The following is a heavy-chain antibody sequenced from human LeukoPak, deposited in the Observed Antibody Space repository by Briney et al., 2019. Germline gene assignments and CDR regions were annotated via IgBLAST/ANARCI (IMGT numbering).Heavy chain of an antibody. CDR3: ARLLAGCPGGRCRAHFDY. J-gene: IGHJ4*02. CDR2: IYYGGST. Sequence: SETLSLTCSVSGDSINSNYWSWVRQPPGKGLEWVGYIYYGGSTNYNPSLKSRVSMSVDTSKNEFSLNLSSVTAADTAVYHCARLLAGCPGGRCRAHFDYWGQGTLVTVSS. D-gene: IGHD2-15*01. CDR1: GDSINSNY. V-gene: IGHV4-59*01.